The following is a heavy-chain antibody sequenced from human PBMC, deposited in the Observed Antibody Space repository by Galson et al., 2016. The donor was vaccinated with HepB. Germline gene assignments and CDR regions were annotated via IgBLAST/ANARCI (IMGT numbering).Heavy chain of an antibody. V-gene: IGHV4-34*01. J-gene: IGHJ4*02. Sequence: ETLSLTCAVFGGSFSGYYWCWIRRPPGKGLEWTGEINHSGSTNYNPSLKSRVTISVDKSKNQFSLKLSSVTAADTSVYCCARGRLMVRGVILDYWGQGTLVTVSS. CDR3: ARGRLMVRGVILDY. CDR2: INHSGST. D-gene: IGHD3-10*01. CDR1: GGSFSGYY.